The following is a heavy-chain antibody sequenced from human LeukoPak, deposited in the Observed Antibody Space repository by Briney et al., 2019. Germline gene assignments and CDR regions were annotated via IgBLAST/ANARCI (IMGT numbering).Heavy chain of an antibody. CDR1: GFTFSSYA. CDR2: ISSNGGST. Sequence: GGSLRLSCSASGFTFSSYAMHWVRQAPGKGLEYVSAISSNGGSTYYADSVKGRFTISRDNSKNTLYLQMISLRAEDTAVYYCARRRDSSDGKDFDYWGQGTLVTVSS. D-gene: IGHD3-22*01. J-gene: IGHJ4*02. CDR3: ARRRDSSDGKDFDY. V-gene: IGHV3-64*04.